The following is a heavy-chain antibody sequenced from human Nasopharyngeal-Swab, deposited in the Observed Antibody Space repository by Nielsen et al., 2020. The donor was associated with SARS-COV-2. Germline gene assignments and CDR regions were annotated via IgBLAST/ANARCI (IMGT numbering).Heavy chain of an antibody. D-gene: IGHD6-13*01. J-gene: IGHJ4*02. CDR3: AREYSSSWYRGFDY. CDR1: GGSISSSNW. Sequence: SETLSLTCAVSGGSISSSNWWSWVRQPPGKGLEWIGEIYHSGSTNYNPSLKSRVTISVDTSKNQFSLKLSSVTAADTAVYYCAREYSSSWYRGFDYWGQGTPVTVSS. V-gene: IGHV4-4*02. CDR2: IYHSGST.